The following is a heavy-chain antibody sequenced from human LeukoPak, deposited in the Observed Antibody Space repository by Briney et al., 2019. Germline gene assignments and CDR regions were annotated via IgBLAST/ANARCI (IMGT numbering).Heavy chain of an antibody. D-gene: IGHD5-18*01. CDR3: ARVNGAHTAMAPIWDY. CDR2: IIPIFGTA. Sequence: ASVKVSCKASGGTFSSYAISWVRQAPGQGLEWMGGIIPIFGTANYARKFQGRVTITADKSTSTAYMELSSLRSEDTAVYYCARVNGAHTAMAPIWDYWGQGTLVTVSS. J-gene: IGHJ4*02. CDR1: GGTFSSYA. V-gene: IGHV1-69*06.